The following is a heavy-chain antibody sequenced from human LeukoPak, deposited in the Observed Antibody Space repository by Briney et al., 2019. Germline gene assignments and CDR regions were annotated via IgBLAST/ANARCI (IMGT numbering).Heavy chain of an antibody. J-gene: IGHJ4*02. CDR3: ARSAVPAATDY. CDR1: GYSFTSYW. CDR2: IYPGDSDT. Sequence: GESLKISCKGSGYSFTSYWTGWVRQMPGKGLEWMGIIYPGDSDTRYSPSFQRQVTISTDKAISNAYLHWSSPQASDTATDDRARSAVPAATDYWGQGTLVTVSS. V-gene: IGHV5-51*01. D-gene: IGHD2-2*01.